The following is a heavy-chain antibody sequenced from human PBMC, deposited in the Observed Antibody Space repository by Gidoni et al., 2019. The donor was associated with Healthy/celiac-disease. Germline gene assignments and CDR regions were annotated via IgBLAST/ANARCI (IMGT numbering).Heavy chain of an antibody. CDR1: GYTFTGYY. D-gene: IGHD3-3*01. CDR3: ARAGFLEWLLYRFDS. CDR2: INPSSGGI. J-gene: IGHJ5*01. Sequence: QVQPVQSGAEVERPVASVWVSFKSSGYTFTGYYMHWVRQAPGQGLEWMGWINPSSGGIIDAQKFEGRVTMTRDTSISTAYMELSRLRSDDTAVYYCARAGFLEWLLYRFDSWGQGTLVTVSS. V-gene: IGHV1-2*02.